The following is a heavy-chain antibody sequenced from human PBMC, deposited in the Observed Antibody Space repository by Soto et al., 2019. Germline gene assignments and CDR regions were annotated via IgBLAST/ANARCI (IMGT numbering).Heavy chain of an antibody. J-gene: IGHJ6*02. V-gene: IGHV1-18*01. Sequence: GASVKVSCKASGYTFTSYGISWVRQAPGQGLEWMGWISAYNGNTNYAQKLQGRVTMTTDTSTSTAYMELRSLRSDDTAVYYCARERYCSGGSCDVYYYYGMDVWGQGTTVTAP. CDR3: ARERYCSGGSCDVYYYYGMDV. D-gene: IGHD2-15*01. CDR1: GYTFTSYG. CDR2: ISAYNGNT.